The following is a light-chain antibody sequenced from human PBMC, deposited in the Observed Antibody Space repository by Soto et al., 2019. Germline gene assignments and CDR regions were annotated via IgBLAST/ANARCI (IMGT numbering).Light chain of an antibody. CDR1: SSDVGSYNL. Sequence: QSALTQPASVSGSPGQSINISCTGTSSDVGSYNLVSWYQQHPGKAPKLMIYESSKRPSGVSDRFSGSKSGNTASLTISGLQAEDEACYYCSLFAGDRGVVFGGGTKVTVL. V-gene: IGLV2-23*01. CDR3: SLFAGDRGVV. J-gene: IGLJ2*01. CDR2: ESS.